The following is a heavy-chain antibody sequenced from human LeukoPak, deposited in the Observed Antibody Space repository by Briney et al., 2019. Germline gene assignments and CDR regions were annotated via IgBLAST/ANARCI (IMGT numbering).Heavy chain of an antibody. D-gene: IGHD5-12*01. CDR2: INPSGGST. J-gene: IGHJ6*02. V-gene: IGHV1-46*01. CDR3: ARDEVVATIGGTKYYYGMDV. CDR1: GYTFTSYY. Sequence: RASVKVSCKASGYTFTSYYMHWVRQAPGQGLEWMGIINPSGGSTSHAQKFQGRVTMTRDTSTSTVYMELSSLRSEDTAVYYCARDEVVATIGGTKYYYGMDVWGQGTTVTVSS.